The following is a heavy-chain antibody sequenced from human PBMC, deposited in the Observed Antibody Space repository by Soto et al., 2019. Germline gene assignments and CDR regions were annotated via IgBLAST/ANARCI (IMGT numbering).Heavy chain of an antibody. D-gene: IGHD3-22*01. CDR1: GYSVTSYW. CDR2: IDPSDSYT. CDR3: AXLQRDTMIVVADNWFDP. Sequence: PGESLKISCKGSGYSVTSYWISWVRQMPGKGLEWMGRIDPSDSYTNYSPSFQGHVTISADKSISTAYLQWSSLKASDTAMYYCAXLQRDTMIVVADNWFDPWGQGTLVTVSS. J-gene: IGHJ5*02. V-gene: IGHV5-10-1*01.